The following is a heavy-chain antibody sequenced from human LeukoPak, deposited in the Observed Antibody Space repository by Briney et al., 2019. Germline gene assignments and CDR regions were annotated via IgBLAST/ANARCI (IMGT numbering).Heavy chain of an antibody. CDR1: GFTFSHYG. V-gene: IGHV3-33*06. CDR2: IWNDGSNK. CDR3: AKDAQRGFDYSNSLEH. D-gene: IGHD4-11*01. J-gene: IGHJ5*02. Sequence: GGSLRLSWATSGFTFSHYGMHWVRQAPGKGLEWAAVIWNDGSNKYYGDSVKGRFTISRDNSKNTLYLQMNGLTVEDTAVYYCAKDAQRGFDYSNSLEHWGQGTLVTVSS.